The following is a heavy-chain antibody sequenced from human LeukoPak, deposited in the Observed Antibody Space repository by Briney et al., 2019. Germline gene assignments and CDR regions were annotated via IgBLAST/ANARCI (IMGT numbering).Heavy chain of an antibody. CDR1: GGSISSYY. V-gene: IGHV4-59*01. Sequence: SETLSLTCTVFGGSISSYYWNWMRQPPGKGLEWIGYLYNSGSTNYNPSLKSRLTISLDKSKNQLSLKLTSVTAADTAVYYCARGVTSPLDAFDIWGQGTAVTVSS. D-gene: IGHD1-26*01. J-gene: IGHJ3*02. CDR3: ARGVTSPLDAFDI. CDR2: LYNSGST.